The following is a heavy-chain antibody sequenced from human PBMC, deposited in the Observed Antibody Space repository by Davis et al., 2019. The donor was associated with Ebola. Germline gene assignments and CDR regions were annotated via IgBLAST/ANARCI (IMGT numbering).Heavy chain of an antibody. V-gene: IGHV1-18*04. D-gene: IGHD1-1*01. J-gene: IGHJ4*02. CDR2: INPHNGNT. CDR1: GYTFTRYG. CDR3: ARAQFPTTSDH. Sequence: ASVKVSCKASGYTFTRYGMSWVRQAPGQGLEWMGWINPHNGNTNYAQNVQGRVTMTTDTSTSTAYMEVGSLRSDDTAVYYCARAQFPTTSDHWGQGTLVTVFS.